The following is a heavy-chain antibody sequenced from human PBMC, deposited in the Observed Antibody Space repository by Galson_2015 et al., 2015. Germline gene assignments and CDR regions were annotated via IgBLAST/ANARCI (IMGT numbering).Heavy chain of an antibody. V-gene: IGHV3-23*01. CDR2: IAGSGDHI. CDR1: GFTFSSYS. D-gene: IGHD6-13*01. CDR3: ANYQQQLIRQDY. Sequence: SLRLSCAASGFTFSSYSMNWVRQAPGKGLEWVSVIAGSGDHIHYADSVKGRFTISRDNSKNTVYLQMKSLRAEDTAVYYCANYQQQLIRQDYWGQGTLVTVSS. J-gene: IGHJ4*02.